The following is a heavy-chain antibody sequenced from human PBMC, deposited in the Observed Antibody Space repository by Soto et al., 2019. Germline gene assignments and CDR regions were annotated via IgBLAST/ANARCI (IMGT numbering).Heavy chain of an antibody. CDR3: ARDPSYGDYGFGY. D-gene: IGHD4-17*01. CDR1: GFTFSSYA. CDR2: ISYDGSNK. Sequence: QVQLVESGGGVVQPGRSLRLSCAASGFTFSSYAMHWVRQAPGKGLEWVAVISYDGSNKYYADSVKGRFTISRDNSKNTLYLQMNSLRAEDTAVYYCARDPSYGDYGFGYWGQGTLVTVSS. V-gene: IGHV3-30-3*01. J-gene: IGHJ4*02.